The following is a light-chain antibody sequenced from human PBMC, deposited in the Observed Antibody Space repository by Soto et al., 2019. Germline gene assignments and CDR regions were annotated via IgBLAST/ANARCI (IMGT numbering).Light chain of an antibody. Sequence: QSVLTQPPSVSAAPGQKVTISCSGSSSNIGNNYVSWYQQLPGTAPKLLIYDNNNRPSGIPDRFSGSKSGTSATLGITGLQTGDEADYYCGTWDSSLGWVVFGGGTKLTVL. CDR3: GTWDSSLGWVV. CDR2: DNN. J-gene: IGLJ2*01. CDR1: SSNIGNNY. V-gene: IGLV1-51*01.